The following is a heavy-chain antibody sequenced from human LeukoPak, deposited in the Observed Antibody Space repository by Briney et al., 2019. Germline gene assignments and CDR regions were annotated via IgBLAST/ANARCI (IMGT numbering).Heavy chain of an antibody. CDR2: INHSGST. CDR1: GGSFSGYY. CDR3: ARDSAAADLYYYYYMDV. V-gene: IGHV4-34*01. D-gene: IGHD6-13*01. Sequence: SETLSLTCAVYGGSFSGYYWSWIRQPPGEGLEWLGEINHSGSTNYNPSLKSRVTISVDTSKNQFSLKLSSVTAADTAVYYCARDSAAADLYYYYYMDVWGKGTTVTVSS. J-gene: IGHJ6*03.